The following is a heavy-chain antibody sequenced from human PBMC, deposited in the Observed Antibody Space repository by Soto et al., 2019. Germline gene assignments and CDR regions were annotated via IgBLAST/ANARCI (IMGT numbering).Heavy chain of an antibody. V-gene: IGHV4-30-4*01. CDR2: IYYSGSA. J-gene: IGHJ4*02. CDR3: ARVALAAGTI. D-gene: IGHD6-13*01. Sequence: SLTCSVSGGSISSGDYYWSWIRQPPGKGLEWIGYIYYSGSAYYNPSLKSRLTISIDTSKNQFSLKLSSVTAADTAVHYCARVALAAGTIWGQGTLVTVSS. CDR1: GGSISSGDYY.